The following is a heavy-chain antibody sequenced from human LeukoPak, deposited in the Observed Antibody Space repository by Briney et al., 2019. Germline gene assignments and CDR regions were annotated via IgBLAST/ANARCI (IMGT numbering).Heavy chain of an antibody. CDR1: VGSFSGYY. V-gene: IGHV4-34*01. CDR2: INHSGST. J-gene: IGHJ6*03. Sequence: SETLSLTCAVYVGSFSGYYWSWIRQPPGKGLEWIGEINHSGSTNYNSSLKRRVNISVDTSKNQFSLKLSSVTAADTAVYYCARGYYGSGSHCCHMDVWGKGTTITVS. CDR3: ARGYYGSGSHCCHMDV. D-gene: IGHD3-10*01.